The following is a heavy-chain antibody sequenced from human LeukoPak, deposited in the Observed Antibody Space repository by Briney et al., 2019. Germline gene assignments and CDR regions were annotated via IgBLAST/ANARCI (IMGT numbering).Heavy chain of an antibody. CDR1: GYTFTGYY. CDR2: INPNSGGT. J-gene: IGHJ6*03. Sequence: GASVKVSCKASGYTFTGYYMHWVRQAPGQGLEWMGWINPNSGGTNYAQKFQGRVTMTRDTSISTAYMELSRLRSDDTAVYYCARGPYGAAATGIYMDVWGKGTTVTISS. V-gene: IGHV1-2*02. D-gene: IGHD6-13*01. CDR3: ARGPYGAAATGIYMDV.